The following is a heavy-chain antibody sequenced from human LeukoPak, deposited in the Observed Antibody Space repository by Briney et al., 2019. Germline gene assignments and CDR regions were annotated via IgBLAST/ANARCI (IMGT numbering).Heavy chain of an antibody. CDR1: GYTFTNYA. D-gene: IGHD6-19*01. CDR3: ARAVKYRSGPLTDLLPYYFDY. CDR2: INTGNGNT. Sequence: ASVKVSCKASGYTFTNYAMHWVRQAPGQRLEWMGWINTGNGNTKYSQEFQCRVTITRDTSANTAYMELSSLRSEDMAVYYCARAVKYRSGPLTDLLPYYFDYWGQGTLVTVSS. V-gene: IGHV1-3*03. J-gene: IGHJ4*02.